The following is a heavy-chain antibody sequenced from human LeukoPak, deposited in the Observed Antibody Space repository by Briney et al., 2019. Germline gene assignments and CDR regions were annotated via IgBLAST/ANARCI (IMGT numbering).Heavy chain of an antibody. CDR2: ISSSSSYI. Sequence: PGGSLRLSCAASGFTFSSYSMNWVRQAPGKGLEWVSSISSSSSYIYYADSVKGRFTISRDNAKNSLYLQMNSLRAEDTAVYYCARVPIGVGANLYFYYHYMDVWGKGTTVTVSS. CDR3: ARVPIGVGANLYFYYHYMDV. D-gene: IGHD1-26*01. V-gene: IGHV3-21*01. J-gene: IGHJ6*03. CDR1: GFTFSSYS.